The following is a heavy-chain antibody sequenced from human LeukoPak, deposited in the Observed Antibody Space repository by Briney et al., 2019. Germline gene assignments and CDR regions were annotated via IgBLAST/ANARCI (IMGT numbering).Heavy chain of an antibody. CDR2: IYHSGST. V-gene: IGHV4-39*07. CDR3: ATNQHTPPRSTEAFDI. D-gene: IGHD5/OR15-5a*01. Sequence: PSETLSLTCTVSGGSISSSSYYWGWIRQPPGKGLEWIGSIYHSGSTYYNPSLKSRVTISVDTSKNQFSLKLSSVTAADTAVYYCATNQHTPPRSTEAFDIWGQGTMVTVSS. J-gene: IGHJ3*02. CDR1: GGSISSSSYY.